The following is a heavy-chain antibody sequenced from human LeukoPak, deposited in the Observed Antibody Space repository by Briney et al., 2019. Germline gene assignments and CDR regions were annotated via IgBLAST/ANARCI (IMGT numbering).Heavy chain of an antibody. CDR3: AKDGNTFPYYFDY. J-gene: IGHJ4*02. CDR1: GFTFSSYA. V-gene: IGHV3-23*01. D-gene: IGHD2/OR15-2a*01. Sequence: PGGSLRLSCEASGFTFSSYAMNWVRQAPGKGLEWVSGLSGGGHTTYYADSVKGRFTISRDNSKNTLYLQMNSLRAEDTALYFCAKDGNTFPYYFDYWGQGTLVTVSS. CDR2: LSGGGHTT.